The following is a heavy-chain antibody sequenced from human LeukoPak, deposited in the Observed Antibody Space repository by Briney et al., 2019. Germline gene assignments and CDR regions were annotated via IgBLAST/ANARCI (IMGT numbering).Heavy chain of an antibody. Sequence: PGRSLRLSCAASGFTSSSYAMSSVSQAPGTGLEWVSAISGSGGSTYYADSVKGRFTISRDNSKNTLYLQMNSLRAEDTAVYYCARAPSSGWYRVFDIWGQGTMVTVSS. CDR3: ARAPSSGWYRVFDI. CDR2: ISGSGGST. V-gene: IGHV3-23*01. J-gene: IGHJ3*02. D-gene: IGHD6-19*01. CDR1: GFTSSSYA.